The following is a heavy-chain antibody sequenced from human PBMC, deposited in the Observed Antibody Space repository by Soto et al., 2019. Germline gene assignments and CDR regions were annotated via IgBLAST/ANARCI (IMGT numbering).Heavy chain of an antibody. V-gene: IGHV3-11*01. Sequence: QVQLVESGGGLVKPGGSLRLSCAASGFTFSDYYMSWIRQAPGKGLEWVSYISSSGSTIYYADSVKGRFTISRDNAKNPLYLQMNSLRAENTAVFYWARPRGATATEPPHYYMDVWGKGTTVTVSS. D-gene: IGHD2-15*01. J-gene: IGHJ6*03. CDR2: ISSSGSTI. CDR1: GFTFSDYY. CDR3: ARPRGATATEPPHYYMDV.